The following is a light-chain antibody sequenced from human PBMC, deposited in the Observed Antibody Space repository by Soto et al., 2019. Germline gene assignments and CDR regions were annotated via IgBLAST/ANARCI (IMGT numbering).Light chain of an antibody. CDR1: QSISSW. V-gene: IGKV1-5*01. Sequence: DIQMTQSPSTLSASVGDRVTITCRGSQSISSWLAWCQQKRGKAPKRLIYDASTLGSGVPSRFSGSGSGTEFTLTISSLQPDDFATYYCQQYRTYSSLTFGGGTKVDI. J-gene: IGKJ4*01. CDR3: QQYRTYSSLT. CDR2: DAS.